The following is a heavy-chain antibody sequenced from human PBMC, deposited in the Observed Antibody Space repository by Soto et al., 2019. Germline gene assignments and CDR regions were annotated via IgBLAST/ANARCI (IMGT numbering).Heavy chain of an antibody. CDR3: ARHGDRAMASTYYYYGMDV. CDR2: IDPSDSYT. J-gene: IGHJ6*02. Sequence: ESLKISFKGSGYSFTSYWIIWVRQMPGKGLEWMGRIDPSDSYTNYSPSFQGHVTISADKSISTAYLQWSSLKASDTAMYYCARHGDRAMASTYYYYGMDVWGQGTTVTVSS. CDR1: GYSFTSYW. V-gene: IGHV5-10-1*01. D-gene: IGHD5-18*01.